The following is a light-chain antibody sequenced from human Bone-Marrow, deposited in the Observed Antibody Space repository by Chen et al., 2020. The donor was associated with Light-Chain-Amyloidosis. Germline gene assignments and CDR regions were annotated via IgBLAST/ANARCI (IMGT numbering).Light chain of an antibody. CDR1: NIGSTS. Sequence: SYVLTQPSSVSVAPGQTATIACGGNNIGSTSVHWYQQTPGQAPLLVVYDYSDRPSGIPERLSGSNYGNTASLTISRVEAGDEADYYCQVWDRSSDRPVFGGGTKLTVL. J-gene: IGLJ3*02. CDR3: QVWDRSSDRPV. V-gene: IGLV3-21*02. CDR2: DYS.